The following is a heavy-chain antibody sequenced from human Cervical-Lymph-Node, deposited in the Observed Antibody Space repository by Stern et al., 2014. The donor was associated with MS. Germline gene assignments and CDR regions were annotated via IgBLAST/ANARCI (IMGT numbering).Heavy chain of an antibody. J-gene: IGHJ4*02. CDR2: IFWNVDK. CDR3: AHDELEPDGRDGRGFYDLYFFDY. V-gene: IGHV2-5*01. CDR1: GFSLTTRGVG. Sequence: QITLKESGPTLVRPTQTLTLTCTFSGFSLTTRGVGVAWIRQPPGKALEWLALIFWNVDKRYSPSLKSRLTITKDTSKNQVVLTMTNMHPGDTATYFCAHDELEPDGRDGRGFYDLYFFDYWGQGSLVAVSS. D-gene: IGHD3-22*01.